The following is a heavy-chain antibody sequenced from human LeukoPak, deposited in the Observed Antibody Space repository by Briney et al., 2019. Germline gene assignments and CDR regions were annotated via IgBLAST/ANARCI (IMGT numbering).Heavy chain of an antibody. J-gene: IGHJ4*02. D-gene: IGHD3-22*01. CDR2: INSDGSST. CDR1: GFTFSSYW. CDR3: ARDSTMIVVGLIDY. Sequence: GGSLRLSCAASGFTFSSYWMYWVRQAPGKGLVWVSRINSDGSSTNYADSVKGRFTISRDNAKNTLYLQMNSLRAEDTAVYYCARDSTMIVVGLIDYWGQGTLVTVSS. V-gene: IGHV3-74*01.